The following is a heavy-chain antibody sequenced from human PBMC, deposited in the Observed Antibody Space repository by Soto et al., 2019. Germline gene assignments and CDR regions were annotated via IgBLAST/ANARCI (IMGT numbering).Heavy chain of an antibody. CDR2: ISYDGSNK. CDR1: GFTFSSYG. CDR3: AKDPGGYSYGPSPPYGMDV. V-gene: IGHV3-30*18. Sequence: VGSLRLSCAASGFTFSSYGMHWVRQAPGKGLEWVAVISYDGSNKYYADSVKGRFTISRDNSKNTLYLQMNSLRAEDTAVYYCAKDPGGYSYGPSPPYGMDVWGQGTTVTVSS. J-gene: IGHJ6*02. D-gene: IGHD5-18*01.